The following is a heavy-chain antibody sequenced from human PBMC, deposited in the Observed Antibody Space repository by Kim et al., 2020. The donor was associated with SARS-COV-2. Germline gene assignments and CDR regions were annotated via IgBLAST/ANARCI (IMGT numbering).Heavy chain of an antibody. CDR1: GVSITAIY. Sequence: SETLSLTCTVSGVSITAIYWCFIRQPAGPGLEWIWRVHPSYYTNYYPSLKSRFTMSLYTSKKQFSLRLSAVTAADTAVDYCAKDAGTYIDYWGQGTLVTVSS. D-gene: IGHD3-10*01. V-gene: IGHV4-4*07. J-gene: IGHJ4*02. CDR3: AKDAGTYIDY. CDR2: VHPSYYT.